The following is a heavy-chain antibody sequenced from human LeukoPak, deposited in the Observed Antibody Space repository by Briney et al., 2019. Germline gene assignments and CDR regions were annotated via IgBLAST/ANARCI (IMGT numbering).Heavy chain of an antibody. CDR1: GFTFSSYS. CDR2: ISSISSTI. J-gene: IGHJ5*02. Sequence: QPGGSLRLSCAASGFTFSSYSMNWVRQAPGKGLEWVSYISSISSTIYYADSVKGRFTIYRENAKNSLYLQMNSLRDEDTAVYYCARDMLLWSGESPPGDWFDPWGQGTLVTVSS. D-gene: IGHD3-10*01. V-gene: IGHV3-48*02. CDR3: ARDMLLWSGESPPGDWFDP.